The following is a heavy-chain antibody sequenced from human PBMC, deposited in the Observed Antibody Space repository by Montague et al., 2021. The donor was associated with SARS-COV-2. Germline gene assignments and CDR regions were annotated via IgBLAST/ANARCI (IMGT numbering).Heavy chain of an antibody. V-gene: IGHV3-48*03. CDR2: INTGGDTM. J-gene: IGHJ4*02. CDR3: AAGGSINY. CDR1: GFTFRRYE. Sequence: SLRLSCAASGFTFRRYEMHWVRQPPGKGLQWVSYINTGGDTMFYADSVKGRFTTSRDDAKNSLFLQINSLRADDTGVYYCAAGGSINYWGQGTPVTVSP. D-gene: IGHD3-10*01.